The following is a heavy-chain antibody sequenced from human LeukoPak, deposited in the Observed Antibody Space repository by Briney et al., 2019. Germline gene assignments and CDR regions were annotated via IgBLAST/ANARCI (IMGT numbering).Heavy chain of an antibody. V-gene: IGHV3-23*01. CDR2: ISGSVDKT. Sequence: PGGSLSLSCAASGFTFSNIAMSRVAQAPGKGLEGVAAISGSVDKTFYAASVEGRFTVSRDNSKNTLYLQMNSLRADDTAVYYCAKALPDGGSLDYWGQGTLVTVSS. D-gene: IGHD2-15*01. CDR3: AKALPDGGSLDY. J-gene: IGHJ4*02. CDR1: GFTFSNIA.